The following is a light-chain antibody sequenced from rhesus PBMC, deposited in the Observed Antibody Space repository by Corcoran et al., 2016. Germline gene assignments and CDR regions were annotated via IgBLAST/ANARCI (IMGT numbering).Light chain of an antibody. Sequence: QVILTQSPATLSLSPGERATLSCRASQSVSSYLAWYQQKPGQAPRLLIYGASSRATGIPDRFSGSGSGTEVTLTISSLEPEDVGVYHCYQHSSGYSFGQGTKVEIK. CDR1: QSVSSY. V-gene: IGKV3-10*01. CDR3: YQHSSGYS. J-gene: IGKJ2*01. CDR2: GAS.